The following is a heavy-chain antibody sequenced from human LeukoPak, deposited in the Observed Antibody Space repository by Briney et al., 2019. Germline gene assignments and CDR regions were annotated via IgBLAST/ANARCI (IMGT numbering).Heavy chain of an antibody. D-gene: IGHD3-22*01. J-gene: IGHJ4*02. CDR3: ARGAYDSSGYNSY. V-gene: IGHV3-21*01. Sequence: GGSLRLSCAASGFNFRAFSMNWVRQAPGKGLEWVSFISSSSTYINYTDSVKGRFTISRDNAKNSLYLQMNSLRAEDTAVYYCARGAYDSSGYNSYWGQGTLVTVSS. CDR1: GFNFRAFS. CDR2: ISSSSTYI.